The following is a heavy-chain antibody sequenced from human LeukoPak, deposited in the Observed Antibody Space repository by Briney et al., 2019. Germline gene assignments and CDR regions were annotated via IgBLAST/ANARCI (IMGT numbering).Heavy chain of an antibody. CDR1: GFTFSTYA. J-gene: IGHJ4*02. Sequence: GGSLRLSCATSGFTFSTYAMSWVRQAPGKGLEWVSTISGSGDNTYYADSVKGRFTISRDNSKGTLYLQMSSLRAGDTAVYYCAKILRGNTYGGFDYWGLGTLVTVSS. CDR2: ISGSGDNT. D-gene: IGHD5-18*01. CDR3: AKILRGNTYGGFDY. V-gene: IGHV3-23*01.